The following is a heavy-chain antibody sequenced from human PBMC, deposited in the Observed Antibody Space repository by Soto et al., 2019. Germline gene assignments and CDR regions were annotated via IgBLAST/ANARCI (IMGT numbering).Heavy chain of an antibody. V-gene: IGHV3-49*03. CDR1: GFTFGDYA. J-gene: IGHJ6*01. CDR3: TRDLGPLAIGYYGMYF. Sequence: GGSLRLSCTASGFTFGDYAMSWFRQAPGKGLEWVGFIRSKAYGGTTEYAASVKGRFTISRDDSKSIAYLQMNSLKTEDTAVYYCTRDLGPLAIGYYGMYFWGQGTTVTL. CDR2: IRSKAYGGTT. D-gene: IGHD2-21*01.